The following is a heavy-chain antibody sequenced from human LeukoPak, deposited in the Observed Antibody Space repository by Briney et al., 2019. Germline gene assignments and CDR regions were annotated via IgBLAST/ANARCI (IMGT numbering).Heavy chain of an antibody. Sequence: ASVKVSCKASGYTFTAYGINWVRQAPGQGPEWMGRISPNNGNTNYPQKLQGRITMTTDTSTSTAYMELRSLNSDDTAVYYCPSDYDNGDYWGQGTLVTVSS. J-gene: IGHJ4*02. CDR3: PSDYDNGDY. CDR1: GYTFTAYG. CDR2: ISPNNGNT. D-gene: IGHD4-17*01. V-gene: IGHV1-18*01.